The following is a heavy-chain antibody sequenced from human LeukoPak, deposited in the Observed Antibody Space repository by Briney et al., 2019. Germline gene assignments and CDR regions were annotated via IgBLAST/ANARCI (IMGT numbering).Heavy chain of an antibody. J-gene: IGHJ6*03. CDR1: GFTFSSYW. Sequence: PGGSLRLSCAASGFTFSSYWMSWVRQAPGKGLEWVANIKQDGSEKYYVDSVKGRFTISRDNAKNSLYLQMNSLRAEDTAVYYCARVDMYYYDSSGYETPHYMDVWGKGTTVTVSS. V-gene: IGHV3-7*01. CDR3: ARVDMYYYDSSGYETPHYMDV. D-gene: IGHD3-22*01. CDR2: IKQDGSEK.